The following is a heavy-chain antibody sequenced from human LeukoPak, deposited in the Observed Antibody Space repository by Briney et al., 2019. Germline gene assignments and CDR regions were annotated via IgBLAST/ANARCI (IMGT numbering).Heavy chain of an antibody. Sequence: SETLSLTCNVSGDSIRSSSYCWDWIRQPPGKGLERIGNIYNSANTHYNPSLKTRITMSVDTSKNHFSLKLTSVTAADTGIYYCARHSRSAYTGYENAFDIWGQGTMVTVSS. CDR3: ARHSRSAYTGYENAFDI. D-gene: IGHD5-12*01. J-gene: IGHJ3*02. V-gene: IGHV4-39*01. CDR1: GDSIRSSSYC. CDR2: IYNSANT.